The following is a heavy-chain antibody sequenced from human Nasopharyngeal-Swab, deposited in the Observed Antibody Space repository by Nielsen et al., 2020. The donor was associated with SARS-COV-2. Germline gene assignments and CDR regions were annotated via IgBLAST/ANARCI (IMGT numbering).Heavy chain of an antibody. J-gene: IGHJ6*03. D-gene: IGHD3-10*01. CDR3: ARARRGVDYYMDV. CDR2: ISSSSSYI. CDR1: GFTFSSYS. Sequence: GSLRLSCEASGFTFSSYSMNWVRQAPGKGLEWVSSISSSSSYIYYADSVKGRFTISRDNAKNSLYLQMNSLRAEDTAVYYCARARRGVDYYMDVWGKGTTVTVSS. V-gene: IGHV3-21*01.